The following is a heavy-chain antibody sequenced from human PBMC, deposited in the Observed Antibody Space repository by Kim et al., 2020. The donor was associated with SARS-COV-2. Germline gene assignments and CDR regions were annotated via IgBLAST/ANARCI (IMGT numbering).Heavy chain of an antibody. CDR2: IYHSGST. Sequence: SETLSLTCAVSGGSISSSNWWSWVRQPPGKGLEWIGEIYHSGSTNYNPSLKSRVTISVDKSKNQFSLKLSSVTAADTAVYYCARASIIRVRGVILGRRVPNWFDPWGQGTLVTVSS. CDR1: GGSISSSNW. D-gene: IGHD3-10*01. CDR3: ARASIIRVRGVILGRRVPNWFDP. J-gene: IGHJ5*02. V-gene: IGHV4-4*02.